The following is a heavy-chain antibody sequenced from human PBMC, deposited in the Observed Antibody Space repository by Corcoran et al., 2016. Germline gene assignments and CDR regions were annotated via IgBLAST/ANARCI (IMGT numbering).Heavy chain of an antibody. CDR1: GGPFSDYY. D-gene: IGHD3-10*01. CDR2: INHSGST. J-gene: IGHJ6*02. Sequence: QVQLQQWGAGLLKPSETLSLTCAVYGGPFSDYYWSWIRQPPGKGLEWIGEINHSGSTNYNPSLKSRVTISVDTSKNQFSLKLNSVTAADTAVYYWASTRGASGTYYNVRYYYYYGMEVWGHGTTVTVSS. CDR3: ASTRGASGTYYNVRYYYYYGMEV. V-gene: IGHV4-34*01.